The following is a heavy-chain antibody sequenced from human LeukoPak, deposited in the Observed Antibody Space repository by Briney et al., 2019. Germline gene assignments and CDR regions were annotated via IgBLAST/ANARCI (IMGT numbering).Heavy chain of an antibody. CDR1: GYTFTGYY. CDR2: INPNTGGT. J-gene: IGHJ6*03. V-gene: IGHV1-2*02. CDR3: AREEYNWNAGLYYYYMDV. D-gene: IGHD1-20*01. Sequence: ASVKVSCKASGYTFTGYYMHWVRQAPGQGLEWMGWINPNTGGTNYAQKFQGRVTMTRDTSISTAYMDLSRLRSDDTAIYYCAREEYNWNAGLYYYYMDVWGIGATVTVSS.